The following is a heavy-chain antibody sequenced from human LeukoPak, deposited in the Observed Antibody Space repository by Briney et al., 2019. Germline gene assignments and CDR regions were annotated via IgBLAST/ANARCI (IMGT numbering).Heavy chain of an antibody. D-gene: IGHD5-12*01. CDR3: ARGGYGYYYMDV. V-gene: IGHV3-30-3*02. CDR1: GFTFSSYA. J-gene: IGHJ6*03. CDR2: ISYDGSNK. Sequence: GGSLRLSCAASGFTFSSYAMHWVRQAPGKGLEWVAVISYDGSNKYYADSVKGRFTISRDNAKNTLYLEMNNLRAEDTALYYCARGGYGYYYMDVWGKGTTVTVSS.